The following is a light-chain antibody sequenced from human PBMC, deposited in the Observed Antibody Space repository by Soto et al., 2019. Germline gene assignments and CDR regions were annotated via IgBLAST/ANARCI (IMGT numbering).Light chain of an antibody. CDR3: QQYQSLT. V-gene: IGKV3-20*01. CDR1: QSVSSTY. Sequence: EIVLTQSPGTLSLSPGERATLSCRASQSVSSTYLAWYQQKPGQAPRLLIHGASSRVTGIPDRFSGSGSGTDFTLTITRLEPEDFAVYYCQQYQSLTFGGGTKVEIK. CDR2: GAS. J-gene: IGKJ4*01.